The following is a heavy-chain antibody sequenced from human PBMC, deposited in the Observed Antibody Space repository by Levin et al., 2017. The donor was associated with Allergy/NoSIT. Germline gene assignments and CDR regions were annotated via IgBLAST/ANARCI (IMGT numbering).Heavy chain of an antibody. CDR2: ISSSSSTI. V-gene: IGHV3-48*01. CDR3: ARDIPYGDYVWYFDL. J-gene: IGHJ2*01. Sequence: PGGSLRLSCAASGFSFSSYSMNWVRQAPGKGLEWVSYISSSSSTIYYADSVKGRATISRDNAKNSLYLQMNSLRAEDTAVYYCARDIPYGDYVWYFDLWGRGTLVTVSS. D-gene: IGHD4-17*01. CDR1: GFSFSSYS.